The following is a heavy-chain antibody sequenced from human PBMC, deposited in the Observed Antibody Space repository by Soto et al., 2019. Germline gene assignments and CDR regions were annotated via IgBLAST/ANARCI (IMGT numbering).Heavy chain of an antibody. Sequence: SETLSLTCTVSGDSISSSNYFWGWIRQPPGRRQERIGTIFYRGSTYYNPSLKSRVTISVDTYKNQFSLKLTSVTAADTALYYCARRYGWLYFDYWGQGSLVTVSS. CDR3: ARRYGWLYFDY. CDR2: IFYRGST. J-gene: IGHJ4*02. V-gene: IGHV4-39*01. CDR1: GDSISSSNYF. D-gene: IGHD3-10*01.